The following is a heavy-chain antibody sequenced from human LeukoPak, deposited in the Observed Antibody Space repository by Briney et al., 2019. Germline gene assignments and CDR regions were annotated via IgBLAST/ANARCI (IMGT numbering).Heavy chain of an antibody. CDR2: IHHSGSA. D-gene: IGHD2-2*01. V-gene: IGHV4-4*02. CDR3: AREPDPIDILVPAAPYYFDY. CDR1: GDSISSSKW. J-gene: IGHJ4*02. Sequence: SGTLSLTCVVSGDSISSSKWWSWVRQPPGKGLEWIGEIHHSGSANYNPSLKSRVTISVDTSKNQFSLKLSSVTAADTAVYYCAREPDPIDILVPAAPYYFDYWGQGTLVTVSS.